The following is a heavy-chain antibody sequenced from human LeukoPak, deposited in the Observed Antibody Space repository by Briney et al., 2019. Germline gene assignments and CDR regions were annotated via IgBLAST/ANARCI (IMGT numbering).Heavy chain of an antibody. D-gene: IGHD3-22*01. CDR3: ARDEFFDYYDSSGYYYAY. V-gene: IGHV4-4*07. CDR2: IYTSGRT. J-gene: IGHJ4*02. CDR1: GGFISSYY. Sequence: SETLSLTCTVSGGFISSYYWSWIRQPAGKGLEWIGRIYTSGRTNYNPSLKSRVTMSVDTSKNQFSLKLSSVTAADTAVYYCARDEFFDYYDSSGYYYAYWGQGTLVTVSS.